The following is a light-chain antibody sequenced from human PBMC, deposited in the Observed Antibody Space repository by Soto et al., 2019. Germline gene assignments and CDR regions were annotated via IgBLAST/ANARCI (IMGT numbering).Light chain of an antibody. CDR2: EVS. CDR1: SSDVGDYNY. V-gene: IGLV2-14*01. Sequence: QSALTQPASVSGSPGQSITISCTATSSDVGDYNYVSWYQQHPGKAPKLMIYEVSTRPSGVSNRFSGSKSGSTASLTISGLQAEDEADYYCNSYTSSSTVVFGGGTKVTVL. CDR3: NSYTSSSTVV. J-gene: IGLJ2*01.